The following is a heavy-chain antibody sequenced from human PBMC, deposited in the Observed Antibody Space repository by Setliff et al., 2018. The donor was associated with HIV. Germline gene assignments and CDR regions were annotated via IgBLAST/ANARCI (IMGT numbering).Heavy chain of an antibody. D-gene: IGHD2-21*01. CDR1: GYTFRTYG. V-gene: IGHV1-18*01. J-gene: IGHJ6*03. Sequence: APVKVSCKGSGYTFRTYGISWVRQAPGQGLEWMGWISAYNGNTNYAKKLQGIVTMTTATSTSTAYMELRSLRSDDTAVSYCARVKVVIATFYYMDVWGKGTTVTVSS. CDR2: ISAYNGNT. CDR3: ARVKVVIATFYYMDV.